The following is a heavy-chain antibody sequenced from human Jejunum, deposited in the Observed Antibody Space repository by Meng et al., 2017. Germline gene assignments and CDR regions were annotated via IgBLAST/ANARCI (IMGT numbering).Heavy chain of an antibody. CDR3: AALMLREVGGY. J-gene: IGHJ4*02. Sequence: GESLKISCAASGFNIVDYDMSWVRQRPGKGLEWVSGINRKGDSTGYADSVKGRFTISKDNAKNSLYLQMNSLTAEDTAFCYCAALMLREVGGYWGQGTLVTVSS. CDR1: GFNIVDYD. CDR2: INRKGDST. V-gene: IGHV3-20*04. D-gene: IGHD1-26*01.